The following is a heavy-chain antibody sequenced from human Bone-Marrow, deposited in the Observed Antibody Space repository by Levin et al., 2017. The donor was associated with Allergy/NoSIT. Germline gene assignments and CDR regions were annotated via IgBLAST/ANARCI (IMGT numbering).Heavy chain of an antibody. J-gene: IGHJ4*02. Sequence: PGGSLRLSCAASGFTFNSYSMNWVRQAPGKGLEWVSSITSFSTYIDYADSVKGRFTISRDNAKKSLYLEMNGLRVDDTALYYCVKDRTSVDNWNYGGPFESWGQGTLVTVSS. D-gene: IGHD1-7*01. CDR1: GFTFNSYS. V-gene: IGHV3-21*04. CDR2: ITSFSTYI. CDR3: VKDRTSVDNWNYGGPFES.